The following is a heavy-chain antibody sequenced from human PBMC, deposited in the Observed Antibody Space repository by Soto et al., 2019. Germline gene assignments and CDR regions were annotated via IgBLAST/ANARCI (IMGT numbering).Heavy chain of an antibody. J-gene: IGHJ4*02. D-gene: IGHD3-10*01. CDR3: AKSPIMVRGLIFDY. Sequence: EVQLLESGGGLVQPGGSLRLSCAASGFTFNNYALSWVRQAPGKGLEWVSGISSGGKTYYADSVKSRFTISRDTAKDTLSLQMNSLRAEDTAVYYCAKSPIMVRGLIFDYWGQGTLVTVSS. CDR1: GFTFNNYA. V-gene: IGHV3-23*01. CDR2: ISSGGKT.